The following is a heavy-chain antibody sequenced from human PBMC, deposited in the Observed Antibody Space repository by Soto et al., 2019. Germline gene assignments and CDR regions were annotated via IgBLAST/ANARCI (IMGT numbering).Heavy chain of an antibody. D-gene: IGHD6-19*01. CDR3: ARGGYASGYFHYAMDV. Sequence: GGSLRLSCAASGFTFSNYDMIWVRQAAGKGLEWVSAIGSAGDTYYSGSVKGRFAISRENAKNSLYLQMNSVTPGDTAVYYCARGGYASGYFHYAMDVWGQGTTVTVSS. CDR1: GFTFSNYD. V-gene: IGHV3-13*01. CDR2: IGSAGDT. J-gene: IGHJ6*02.